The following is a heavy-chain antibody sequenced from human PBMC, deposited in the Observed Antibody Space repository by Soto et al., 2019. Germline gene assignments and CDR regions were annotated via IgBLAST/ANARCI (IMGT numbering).Heavy chain of an antibody. D-gene: IGHD3-10*01. Sequence: GASVKVSCKISGRTLTELSIHWVRQAPLKGLEWMVGFDPECGEAIYAQKWRGRVTVTEDTVTDTVYMQLSGLKSDESAVYYCATPTTLRGAMITSINFEFWGQGTTVTVSS. CDR2: FDPECGEA. V-gene: IGHV1-24*01. J-gene: IGHJ4*02. CDR1: GRTLTELS. CDR3: ATPTTLRGAMITSINFEF.